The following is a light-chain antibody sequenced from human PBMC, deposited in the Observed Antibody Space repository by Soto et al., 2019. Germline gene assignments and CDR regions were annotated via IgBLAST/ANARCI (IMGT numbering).Light chain of an antibody. Sequence: EIVLTQSPCTLSVSAWERSILSCRASQSLTTNLAWYQQKPGQAPRLLIHDASTRATGIPARFSGSGSGTEFTLTISSLQSEDFAVYYCQQYDDWPPTFGQGTRLEI. CDR2: DAS. V-gene: IGKV3-15*01. J-gene: IGKJ5*01. CDR1: QSLTTN. CDR3: QQYDDWPPT.